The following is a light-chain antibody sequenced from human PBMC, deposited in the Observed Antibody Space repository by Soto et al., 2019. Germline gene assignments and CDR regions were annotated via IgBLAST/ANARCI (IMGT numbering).Light chain of an antibody. Sequence: DIVMTQSPDSLAVSLGERATINCKSSQSVLYSSNNKNYLAWYQQNPGQPPKLLIYWASTRESGVPDRVSGSGSGTNVTLTISSLQAEDVAVYYCQQFYNTPFTFGPGTKVDIK. CDR2: WAS. CDR3: QQFYNTPFT. J-gene: IGKJ3*01. CDR1: QSVLYSSNNKNY. V-gene: IGKV4-1*01.